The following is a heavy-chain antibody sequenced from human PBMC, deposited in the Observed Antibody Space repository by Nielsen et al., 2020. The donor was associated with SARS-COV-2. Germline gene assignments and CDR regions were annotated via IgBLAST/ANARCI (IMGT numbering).Heavy chain of an antibody. V-gene: IGHV3-64*01. CDR3: AREAAAGPFDY. CDR2: ISSNGGST. J-gene: IGHJ4*02. D-gene: IGHD6-13*01. CDR1: GFTFSSYA. Sequence: GGSLTLSCAASGFTFSSYAMHWVRQAPGKGLEYVSAISSNGGSTYYANSVKGRFIISRDNSKNTLYLQMGSLRAEDMAVYYCAREAAAGPFDYWGQGTLVTVSS.